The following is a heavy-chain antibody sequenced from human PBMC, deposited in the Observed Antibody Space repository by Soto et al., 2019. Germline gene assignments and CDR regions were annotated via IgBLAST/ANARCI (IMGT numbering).Heavy chain of an antibody. J-gene: IGHJ4*02. CDR2: IYYSGST. D-gene: IGHD2-15*01. V-gene: IGHV4-59*08. CDR3: ARHVTEPRYCSGGSCYSGFDY. Sequence: SETLSLTCTVSGGSISSYYWSWIRQPPGKGLEWIGYIYYSGSTNYNPSLKSRVTISVDTSKNQFSLKLSSVTAADTAVYYCARHVTEPRYCSGGSCYSGFDYWGQGTLVTVSS. CDR1: GGSISSYY.